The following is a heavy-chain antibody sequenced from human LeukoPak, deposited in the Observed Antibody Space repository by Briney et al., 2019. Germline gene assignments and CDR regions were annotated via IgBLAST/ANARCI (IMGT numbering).Heavy chain of an antibody. CDR3: ARVGGRGSIGGDC. V-gene: IGHV3-74*03. D-gene: IGHD3-10*01. CDR2: IKSDGSST. J-gene: IGHJ4*02. Sequence: GGSLRLSCAASGFAFSTYWMHWVRQAPGKGLVWVSRIKSDGSSTTYADFVRGRFTVSRDNAKNTLYLQMRSLRADGTAMYFCARVGGRGSIGGDCWGQGTLVTVSS. CDR1: GFAFSTYW.